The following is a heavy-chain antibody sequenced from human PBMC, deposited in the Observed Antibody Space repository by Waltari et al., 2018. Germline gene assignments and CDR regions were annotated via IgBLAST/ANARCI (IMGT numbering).Heavy chain of an antibody. J-gene: IGHJ4*02. CDR1: GGSISSSSYY. V-gene: IGHV4-39*07. CDR3: ARYPSSSWYLFDY. D-gene: IGHD6-13*01. Sequence: QLQLQESGPGLVKPSETLSLTCTVSGGSISSSSYYWGWIRQPPGKGLEWIGSIYYSGSTYYNPSLKSRVTISVDTSKNQFSLKLSSVTAADTAVYYCARYPSSSWYLFDYWGQGTLVTVSS. CDR2: IYYSGST.